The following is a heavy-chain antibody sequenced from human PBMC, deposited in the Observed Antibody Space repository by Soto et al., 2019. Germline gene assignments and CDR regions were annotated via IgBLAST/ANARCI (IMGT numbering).Heavy chain of an antibody. CDR1: GFTFRSYG. CDR2: ISFDESNT. Sequence: QVQLVESGGGVVQPGRSLRLSFAASGFTFRSYGMHWVRQAPGKGLEWVAVISFDESNTYYADSVKGRFTISRDNSKNTLYLQVHSLRAEDTAVYYCAKELDSYGSGSPTSADFWGQGTLVTVSS. V-gene: IGHV3-30*18. J-gene: IGHJ4*02. D-gene: IGHD3-10*01. CDR3: AKELDSYGSGSPTSADF.